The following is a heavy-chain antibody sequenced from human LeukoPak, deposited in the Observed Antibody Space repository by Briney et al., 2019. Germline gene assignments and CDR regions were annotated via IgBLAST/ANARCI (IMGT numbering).Heavy chain of an antibody. V-gene: IGHV1-2*02. Sequence: ASVKVSCKASGCTFTDYYINWIRQAPGQGLEWMGWINPNRGGTSYAQNFQGRVTMTRDTPITTAYMELSRLRSDDTAVYYCARRQIDCSTTSCYVDYWGQGTLVTVSS. J-gene: IGHJ4*02. CDR3: ARRQIDCSTTSCYVDY. D-gene: IGHD2-2*01. CDR1: GCTFTDYY. CDR2: INPNRGGT.